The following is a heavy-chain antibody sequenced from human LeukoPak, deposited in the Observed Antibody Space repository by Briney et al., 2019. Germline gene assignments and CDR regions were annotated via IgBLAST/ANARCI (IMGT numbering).Heavy chain of an antibody. D-gene: IGHD6-19*01. J-gene: IGHJ3*02. V-gene: IGHV4-59*01. CDR3: ARRTSNGWPSENAFDI. CDR1: AGSTTSFY. CDR2: ILYTGST. Sequence: SETLSLTCSVSAGSTTSFYWSWIRQPPGKGLEWIGYILYTGSTNYNPSLKSRVTISLDKSKNQFFLKLSSVTAADTAMYYCARRTSNGWPSENAFDIWGQGTMVTVSS.